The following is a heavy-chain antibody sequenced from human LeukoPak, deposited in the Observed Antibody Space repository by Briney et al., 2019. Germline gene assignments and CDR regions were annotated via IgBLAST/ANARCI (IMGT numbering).Heavy chain of an antibody. D-gene: IGHD2-15*01. Sequence: PSETLSLTCTVSGGSISSGSYYWSRIRQPAGKGLEWIGRIYTSGSTNYNPSLKSRVTISVDTSKNQFSLKLSSVTAADTAVYYCARGYCSGGSCYRHNWFDPWGQGTLVTVSS. CDR2: IYTSGST. J-gene: IGHJ5*02. CDR1: GGSISSGSYY. CDR3: ARGYCSGGSCYRHNWFDP. V-gene: IGHV4-61*02.